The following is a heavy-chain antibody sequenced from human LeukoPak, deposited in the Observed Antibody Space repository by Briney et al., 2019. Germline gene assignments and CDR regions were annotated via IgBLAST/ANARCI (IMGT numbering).Heavy chain of an antibody. Sequence: GGSLRLSCAASGFDFSSNWMHWVRHAPGQGLVWVSRIKGDGISTNYADSVKGRFTISRDIAKNTLYLQMNSLRAEDTGVYYCAKDHYWSIDYWXRGTLVTVSS. V-gene: IGHV3-74*01. D-gene: IGHD3-3*01. CDR2: IKGDGIST. J-gene: IGHJ4*02. CDR1: GFDFSSNW. CDR3: AKDHYWSIDY.